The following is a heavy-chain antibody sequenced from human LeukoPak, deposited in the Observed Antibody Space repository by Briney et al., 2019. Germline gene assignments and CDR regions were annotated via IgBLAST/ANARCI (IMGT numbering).Heavy chain of an antibody. V-gene: IGHV3-48*03. J-gene: IGHJ4*02. Sequence: GGSLRLSCATSGFSFTSYEMNWVRQVPGKGLEWISYISNSGSITSYSESVKGRFTISRDNTKNLLYLQMSSLTAEDTALYYCPTHYGDYIWGQFWGQGTLVTVSS. D-gene: IGHD4-17*01. CDR1: GFSFTSYE. CDR3: PTHYGDYIWGQF. CDR2: ISNSGSIT.